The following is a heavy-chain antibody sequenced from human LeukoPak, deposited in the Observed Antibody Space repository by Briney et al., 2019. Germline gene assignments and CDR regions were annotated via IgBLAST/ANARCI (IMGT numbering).Heavy chain of an antibody. D-gene: IGHD3-10*01. CDR2: IYPGDSDT. Sequence: GESLKISCKGSGYSFTSYWIGWVRQMPGKGLEWMGIIYPGDSDTRYSPSFQGQVTISADKSITTAYLQWNSLKASDTAIYYCARRAYGSGAVNWFDPWGQGTLVTVSS. V-gene: IGHV5-51*01. CDR1: GYSFTSYW. J-gene: IGHJ5*02. CDR3: ARRAYGSGAVNWFDP.